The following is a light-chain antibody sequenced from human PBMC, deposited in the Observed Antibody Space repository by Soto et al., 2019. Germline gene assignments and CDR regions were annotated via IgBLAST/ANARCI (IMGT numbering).Light chain of an antibody. CDR1: QSVSSSY. Sequence: EIVLTQSPGTLSLSPGERATLSCRASQSVSSSYLAWYQQKPGQAPRLLIYGTSSRATAIPDRFSGSGSGTDFTLTISSLEPEDFAVYYCQQRSNWPGTFDQGTKVDIK. CDR2: GTS. V-gene: IGKV3D-20*02. CDR3: QQRSNWPGT. J-gene: IGKJ1*01.